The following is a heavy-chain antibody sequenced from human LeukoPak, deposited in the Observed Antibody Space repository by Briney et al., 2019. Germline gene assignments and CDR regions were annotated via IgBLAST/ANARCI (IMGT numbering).Heavy chain of an antibody. CDR1: GFTFSVYA. D-gene: IGHD6-19*01. CDR3: AKGSGSGWYGWFAP. CDR2: IEASGGAT. V-gene: IGHV3-23*01. J-gene: IGHJ5*02. Sequence: GGSLRLSCAASGFTFSVYAMYWVRPAPGEGLEWVSSIEASGGATYYADSVKGRFTNSRDNSKYTFYLQMNSLRAEDTALYYCAKGSGSGWYGWFAPWGQGTLVTLSS.